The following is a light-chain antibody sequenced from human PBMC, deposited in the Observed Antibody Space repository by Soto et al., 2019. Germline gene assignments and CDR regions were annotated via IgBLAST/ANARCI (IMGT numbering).Light chain of an antibody. V-gene: IGKV1-39*01. CDR1: QSISNY. CDR3: QQSYSSPET. CDR2: AAS. Sequence: DIQMTQSPSSLSASVGDRVTITCRASQSISNYLNWYQQEPGKAPKLLIYAASSLQGGVPPRFSGSGSGTDFTLTISSLQPEDFATYYCQQSYSSPETFGQGTKVEV. J-gene: IGKJ1*01.